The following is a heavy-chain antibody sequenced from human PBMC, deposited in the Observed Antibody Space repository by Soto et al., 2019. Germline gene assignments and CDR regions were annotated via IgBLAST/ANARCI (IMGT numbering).Heavy chain of an antibody. CDR1: GYTFTSYD. J-gene: IGHJ6*02. D-gene: IGHD6-19*01. Sequence: GASVKVSCKASGYTFTSYDINWVRQATGQGLEWTGWMNPNSGNTGYAQKFQGRVTMTRNTSISTAYMELSSLRSEDTAVYYCARGVIAVAGYYYYYGMDVWGQGTTVTVSS. CDR3: ARGVIAVAGYYYYYGMDV. CDR2: MNPNSGNT. V-gene: IGHV1-8*01.